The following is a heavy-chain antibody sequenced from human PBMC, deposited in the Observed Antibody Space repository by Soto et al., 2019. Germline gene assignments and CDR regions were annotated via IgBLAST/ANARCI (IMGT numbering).Heavy chain of an antibody. CDR3: ARDYSISRYYGMDV. D-gene: IGHD4-4*01. Sequence: PGGSLRLSCAASGFTVSSNYMSWVRQAPGKGLEWVSLIYSGGSAYYADSVKGRFTISRDNSKNTVYLQMNSPRAEDTAVYYCARDYSISRYYGMDVWGQGTTVTVSS. CDR1: GFTVSSNY. CDR2: IYSGGSA. J-gene: IGHJ6*02. V-gene: IGHV3-53*01.